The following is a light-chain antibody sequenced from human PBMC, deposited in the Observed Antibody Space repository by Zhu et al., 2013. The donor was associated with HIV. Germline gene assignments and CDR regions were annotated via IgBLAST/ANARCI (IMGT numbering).Light chain of an antibody. CDR2: DVS. CDR1: SSDVGGYNY. V-gene: IGLV2-11*01. J-gene: IGLJ2*01. Sequence: QSALTQPRSVSGSPGQSVTISCTGTSSDVGGYNYVSWYQQHPGKAPKLMIYDVSKRPSGVPDRFSGSKSGNTASLTISGLQAEDEADYYCSSYSSSSPYVVFGGGTKLTVL. CDR3: SSYSSSSPYVV.